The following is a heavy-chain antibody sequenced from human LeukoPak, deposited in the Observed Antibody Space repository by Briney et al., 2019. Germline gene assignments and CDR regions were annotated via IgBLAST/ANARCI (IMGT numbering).Heavy chain of an antibody. Sequence: GSLRLSCAASGFTFSSYEMNWVRQAPGKGLEWVSYVSSSGSTIYYADSVKGRFTISRDNAKNSLYLQMNSLRAEDTAVYYCAELGITMIGGAWGKGTTVTISS. CDR2: VSSSGSTI. CDR1: GFTFSSYE. D-gene: IGHD3-10*02. CDR3: AELGITMIGGA. J-gene: IGHJ6*04. V-gene: IGHV3-48*03.